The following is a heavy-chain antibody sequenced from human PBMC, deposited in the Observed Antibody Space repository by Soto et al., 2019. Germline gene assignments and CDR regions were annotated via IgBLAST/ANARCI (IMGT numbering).Heavy chain of an antibody. J-gene: IGHJ4*02. CDR1: GFTFSTYA. Sequence: QVQLVESGGGVVQPGRSLRLSCAASGFTFSTYAMHWVRQAPGKGLEWVAVISYDGSNKYYADFVKGRFTISRDNSKNTLYLQINSLRAEDTAVYYCAKDTDTYGLLGGQGTLVTVSS. V-gene: IGHV3-30*18. CDR2: ISYDGSNK. D-gene: IGHD5-18*01. CDR3: AKDTDTYGLL.